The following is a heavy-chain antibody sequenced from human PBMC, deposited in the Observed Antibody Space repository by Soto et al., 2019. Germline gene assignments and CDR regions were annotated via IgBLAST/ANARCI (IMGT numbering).Heavy chain of an antibody. CDR1: GFIFSDHY. J-gene: IGHJ3*02. Sequence: GGSLRLSCAASGFIFSDHYMDWVRQAQGKGLEWVGRIRNKAKGYTTDYAASVKGRFTVSRDDSKNSMYLQMNSLKTEDTAVYYCARVVGPGTPAIDGFDIWGQGTTVTVSS. V-gene: IGHV3-72*01. CDR2: IRNKAKGYTT. D-gene: IGHD1-1*01. CDR3: ARVVGPGTPAIDGFDI.